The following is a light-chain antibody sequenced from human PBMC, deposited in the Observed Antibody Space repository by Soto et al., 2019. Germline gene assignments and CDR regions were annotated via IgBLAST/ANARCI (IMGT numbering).Light chain of an antibody. CDR3: GAWDGGLSAFV. CDR2: DNN. J-gene: IGLJ1*01. V-gene: IGLV1-51*01. CDR1: SSNIGNSF. Sequence: QSGRSQPPSVSPAPGRTVTISCSGSSSNIGNSFVSWYQQLPGTAPRLLIYDNNERPSGIPDRFSGSKSGTSATLGITGLQTGDEADYYCGAWDGGLSAFVFGTGTKVTVL.